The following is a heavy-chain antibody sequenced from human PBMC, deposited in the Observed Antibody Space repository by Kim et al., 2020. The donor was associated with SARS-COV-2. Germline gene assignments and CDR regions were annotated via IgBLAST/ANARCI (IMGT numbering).Heavy chain of an antibody. CDR2: IKEDGSGT. CDR3: ARKGGPYSRSSRDYYYGMDV. Sequence: GGSLRLSCAASGFTVSSSCMSWVRRAPGKGLEWVANIKEDGSGTYYEDSVKGRFTISRDNAKNSLYLQMNSLRAEDTAVYYCARKGGPYSRSSRDYYYGMDVWGQGTAVTVPS. D-gene: IGHD6-6*01. V-gene: IGHV3-7*01. CDR1: GFTVSSSC. J-gene: IGHJ6*02.